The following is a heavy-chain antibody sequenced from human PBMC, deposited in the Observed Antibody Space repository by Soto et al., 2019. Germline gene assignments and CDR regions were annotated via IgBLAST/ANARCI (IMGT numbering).Heavy chain of an antibody. CDR3: TTGSVDTAMDGFYYYYYMDV. J-gene: IGHJ6*03. Sequence: GGSLRLSCAASGFTFSNAWMSWVRQAPGKGLEWVGRIKSKTDGGTTDYAAPVKGRFTISRDDSKNTLYLQMNSLKTEDTAVYYCTTGSVDTAMDGFYYYYYMDVWGKGTTVTVSS. D-gene: IGHD5-18*01. CDR1: GFTFSNAW. V-gene: IGHV3-15*01. CDR2: IKSKTDGGTT.